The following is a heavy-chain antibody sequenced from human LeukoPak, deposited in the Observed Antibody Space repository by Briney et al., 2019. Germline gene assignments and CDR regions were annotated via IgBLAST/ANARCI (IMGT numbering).Heavy chain of an antibody. D-gene: IGHD1-20*01. Sequence: ASVKVSCKASGYTFTSYAMNWVRQAPGQGLEWMGWISAYNGNTNYAQKLQGRVTMTTDTSTSTAYMELRSLRSDDTALYYCARDRGYDWNDLIDYWGQGTLVTVSS. CDR3: ARDRGYDWNDLIDY. CDR1: GYTFTSYA. J-gene: IGHJ4*02. CDR2: ISAYNGNT. V-gene: IGHV1-18*01.